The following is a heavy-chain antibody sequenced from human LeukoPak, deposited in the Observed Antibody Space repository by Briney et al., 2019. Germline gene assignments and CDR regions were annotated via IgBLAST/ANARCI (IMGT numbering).Heavy chain of an antibody. V-gene: IGHV1-69*04. Sequence: GASVKVSCKASGYTFTSYYIHWVRQAPGQGLEWMGRIIPILGIANYAQKFQGRVTITADKSTSTAYMELSSLRSEDTAVYYCARAGGDFPFDYWGQGTLVTVSS. D-gene: IGHD2-21*02. CDR1: GYTFTSYY. CDR3: ARAGGDFPFDY. CDR2: IIPILGIA. J-gene: IGHJ4*02.